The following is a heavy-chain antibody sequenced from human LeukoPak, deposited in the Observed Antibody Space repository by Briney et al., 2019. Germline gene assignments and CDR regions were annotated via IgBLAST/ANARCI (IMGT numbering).Heavy chain of an antibody. J-gene: IGHJ4*02. D-gene: IGHD3-9*01. CDR3: TTDWSLRYFDWLLSS. Sequence: PGGSLRLSCAASGFTFSNAWMSWVRQAPGKGLEWVGRIKSKTDGGTTDYAAPVKGRFTISRDDSKNTLYLQMNSLKTEDTAVYYYTTDWSLRYFDWLLSSWGQGTLVTVSS. V-gene: IGHV3-15*01. CDR2: IKSKTDGGTT. CDR1: GFTFSNAW.